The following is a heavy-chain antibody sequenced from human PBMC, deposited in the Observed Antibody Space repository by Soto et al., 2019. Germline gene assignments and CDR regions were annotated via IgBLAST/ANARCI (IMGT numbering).Heavy chain of an antibody. J-gene: IGHJ4*02. CDR2: VYYRGNA. CDR1: DDSINSDKYY. Sequence: SETLSLTCSVSDDSINSDKYYWGWIRQPPGKGLERIGSVYYRGNAYYNPSLQTRVTISLDKSKSQFSLKLNSVTAADSAVYFCARLEGLATISYYFDFWGPGALVTVSS. CDR3: ARLEGLATISYYFDF. D-gene: IGHD3-9*01. V-gene: IGHV4-39*01.